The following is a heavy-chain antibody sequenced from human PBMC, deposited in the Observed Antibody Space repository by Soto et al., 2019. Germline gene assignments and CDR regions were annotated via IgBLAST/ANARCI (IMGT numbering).Heavy chain of an antibody. D-gene: IGHD6-13*01. CDR1: GFTFSSYS. J-gene: IGHJ5*02. Sequence: GGSLRLSCAASGFTFSSYSMNWVRQAPGKGLEWVSSISSSSSYIYYADSVKGRFTISRDNAKNSLYLQMNSLRAEDTAVYYCARDSGIAAVNRFDPWGQGTLVTVSS. CDR3: ARDSGIAAVNRFDP. V-gene: IGHV3-21*01. CDR2: ISSSSSYI.